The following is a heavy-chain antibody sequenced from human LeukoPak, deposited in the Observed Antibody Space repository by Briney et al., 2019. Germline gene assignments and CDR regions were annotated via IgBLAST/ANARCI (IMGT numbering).Heavy chain of an antibody. J-gene: IGHJ6*02. CDR2: ISGSGGST. CDR3: ARLAPSPLYYYYYGMDV. Sequence: GGSLRLSCAASGFTFSSYAMSWVRQAPGKGLEWVSAISGSGGSTYYADSVEGRFTISRDNSKNTLYLQMNSLRAEDTAVYYCARLAPSPLYYYYYGMDVWGQGTTVTVSS. V-gene: IGHV3-23*01. CDR1: GFTFSSYA. D-gene: IGHD3-3*02.